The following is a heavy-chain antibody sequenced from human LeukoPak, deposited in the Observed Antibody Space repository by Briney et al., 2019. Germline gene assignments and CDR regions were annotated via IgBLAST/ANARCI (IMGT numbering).Heavy chain of an antibody. D-gene: IGHD3-9*01. J-gene: IGHJ4*02. CDR2: IYPGDSDT. CDR1: GGTFSSYA. CDR3: ARHRGGFDWLPDY. Sequence: KVSCKASGGTFSSYAISWVRQMPGKGLEWMGIIYPGDSDTRYSPSFQGQVTISADKSISTAYLQWSSLKASDTAMYYCARHRGGFDWLPDYWGQGTLVTVSS. V-gene: IGHV5-51*01.